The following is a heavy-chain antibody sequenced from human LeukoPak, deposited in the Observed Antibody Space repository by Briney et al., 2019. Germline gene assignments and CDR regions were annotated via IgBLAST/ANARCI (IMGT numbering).Heavy chain of an antibody. CDR2: IYPGDSDT. CDR3: ARHLSGYSYVY. CDR1: GFSSATDW. Sequence: GESLKISCKGSGFSSATDWIAWVRQMAGKDLQWMGIIYPGDSDTRYSPSFQGQVTISADKSISTAYLQWSSLKASDTAIYYCARHLSGYSYVYWGLGTLVTVSS. J-gene: IGHJ4*02. D-gene: IGHD5-18*01. V-gene: IGHV5-51*01.